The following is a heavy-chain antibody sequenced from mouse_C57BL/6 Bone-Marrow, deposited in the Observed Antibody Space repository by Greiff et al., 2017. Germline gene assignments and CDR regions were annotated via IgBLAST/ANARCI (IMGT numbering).Heavy chain of an antibody. V-gene: IGHV5-17*01. CDR1: GFTFSDYG. D-gene: IGHD1-1*01. J-gene: IGHJ1*03. Sequence: EVNVVESGGGLVKPGGSLKLSCAASGFTFSDYGMHWVRQAPEKGLEWVAYISSGSSTIYYADTVKGRFTISRDNAKNILFLQMTSLRSEDTAMYYCARDYYYGTGYFDVWGTGTTVTVSS. CDR3: ARDYYYGTGYFDV. CDR2: ISSGSSTI.